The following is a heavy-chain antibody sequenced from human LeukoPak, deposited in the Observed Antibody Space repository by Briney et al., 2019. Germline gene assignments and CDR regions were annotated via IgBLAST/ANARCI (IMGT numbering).Heavy chain of an antibody. V-gene: IGHV3-48*01. CDR2: IGGSGRPI. D-gene: IGHD4-11*01. J-gene: IGHJ4*02. Sequence: PGGSLRLSCAVSGFTFSSYTMNWIRQVPGKGLEWVSYIGGSGRPIYYADSVKGRFTISRDNAKNSLYLQMNSLRAEDPAVYYCARDRDYSFDYWGQGTLVTVSS. CDR3: ARDRDYSFDY. CDR1: GFTFSSYT.